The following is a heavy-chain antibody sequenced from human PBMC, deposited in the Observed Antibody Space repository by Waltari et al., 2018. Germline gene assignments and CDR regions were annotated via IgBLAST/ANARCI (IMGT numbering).Heavy chain of an antibody. J-gene: IGHJ6*02. CDR3: AAYELLGATYYYGMDV. V-gene: IGHV4-59*01. Sequence: QVQLQESGPGLVKPSETLSLTCTVSGGSISSYYWSWIRQPPGKGLEWIGYIYYSGSNNYNPSPKSRVTISVDTSKNQFSLKLSSVTAADTAVYYCAAYELLGATYYYGMDVWGQGTMVTVSS. CDR1: GGSISSYY. CDR2: IYYSGSN. D-gene: IGHD1-26*01.